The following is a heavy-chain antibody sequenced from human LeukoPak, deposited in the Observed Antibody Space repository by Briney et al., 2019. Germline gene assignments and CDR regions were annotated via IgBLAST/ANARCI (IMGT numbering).Heavy chain of an antibody. V-gene: IGHV3-30*03. CDR2: ISHDGAAK. CDR1: GFTFNNYG. Sequence: PGRSLRLSCAASGFTFNNYGMHWVRQAPGKGLEWVAVISHDGAAKYYGDSVRGRFIISRDNSKTTLDLQVNSLRAEDTAVYYCARDRGYFYYGMDVWGQGTTVTVSS. CDR3: ARDRGYFYYGMDV. J-gene: IGHJ6*02.